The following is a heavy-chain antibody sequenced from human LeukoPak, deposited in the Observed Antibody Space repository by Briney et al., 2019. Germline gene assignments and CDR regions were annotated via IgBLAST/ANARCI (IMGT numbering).Heavy chain of an antibody. CDR2: INPNSGGT. D-gene: IGHD6-13*01. J-gene: IGHJ5*02. CDR3: ARGQEQQANWFDP. Sequence: GASVKVSCKASGYTFNDHDMHWVLQAPGQGLEWMGRINPNSGGTTYAQKFQGRVTMTRDTSMSTAYMELNRLRSDDTAVYFCARGQEQQANWFDPWGQGTLVTVSS. V-gene: IGHV1-2*06. CDR1: GYTFNDHD.